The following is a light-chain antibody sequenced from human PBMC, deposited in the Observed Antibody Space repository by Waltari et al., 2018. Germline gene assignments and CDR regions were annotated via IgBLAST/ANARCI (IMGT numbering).Light chain of an antibody. CDR3: QQGSILPLT. J-gene: IGKJ4*01. CDR1: ESVYKY. CDR2: DTS. Sequence: EVVLTQSPVTLSLSAGERASLSFSASESVYKYLAWYQQRPGQPPRLLIYDTSNRAAGVPGRFSGSGYGTDFTLTITSLEAEDFAVYFCQQGSILPLTFGGGTRVEIK. V-gene: IGKV3-11*01.